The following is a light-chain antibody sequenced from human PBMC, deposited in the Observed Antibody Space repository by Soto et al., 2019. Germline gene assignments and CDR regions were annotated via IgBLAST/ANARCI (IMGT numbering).Light chain of an antibody. Sequence: QTVVTQEPSFSVSPGGTVTLTCGLSSGSVSPSYYPSWYQQTPGQAPRTLIYNTNTRSSGVPDRLSGSILGNKAALTITGTQADDEGYYFCALYLGSGISVFGGGTKLTVL. CDR3: ALYLGSGISV. J-gene: IGLJ3*02. CDR2: NTN. CDR1: SGSVSPSYY. V-gene: IGLV8-61*01.